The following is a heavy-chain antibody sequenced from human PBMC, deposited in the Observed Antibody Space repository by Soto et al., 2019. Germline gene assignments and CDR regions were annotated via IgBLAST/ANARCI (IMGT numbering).Heavy chain of an antibody. CDR1: GGTFSSYA. CDR3: ARDPHNYYDSSGPTYYYYGMDV. CDR2: IIPIFGTA. D-gene: IGHD3-22*01. V-gene: IGHV1-69*01. J-gene: IGHJ6*02. Sequence: QVQLVQSGAEVKKPGSSVKVSCKASGGTFSSYAISWVRQAPGHGLEWMGGIIPIFGTANYAQKFQGRVTITADETTSTGYMELSSLRSEDTAVYYCARDPHNYYDSSGPTYYYYGMDVWGRGTTVTVSS.